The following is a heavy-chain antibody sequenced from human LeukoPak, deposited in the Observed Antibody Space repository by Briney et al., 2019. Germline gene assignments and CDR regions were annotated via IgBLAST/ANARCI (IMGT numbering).Heavy chain of an antibody. D-gene: IGHD6-19*01. CDR2: ISAYNGNT. J-gene: IGHJ4*02. V-gene: IGHV1-18*01. CDR1: GYTFTSYG. CDR3: ARDSLQQWLGQSYRATDY. Sequence: ASVKVSCKASGYTFTSYGISWVRQAPGQGLEGMGWISAYNGNTNYAQKLQGRVTMTTDTSTSTAYMELRSMRSDDTAVYYCARDSLQQWLGQSYRATDYWGQGTLVTVSS.